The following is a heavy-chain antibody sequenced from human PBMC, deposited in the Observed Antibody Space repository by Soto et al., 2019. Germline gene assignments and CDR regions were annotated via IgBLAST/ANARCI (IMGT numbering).Heavy chain of an antibody. CDR2: VKSKSDGATT. J-gene: IGHJ4*02. D-gene: IGHD1-26*01. CDR1: GFTFSNVW. Sequence: GGLRLSCAASGFTFSNVWMSWVRQAPGKGLEWVGRVKSKSDGATTDYAAPVKGRFTVSRDDSRNTLSLQMDSLKIEDTAVYFCTTAAGGMWGADYWGQGTPVTVSS. CDR3: TTAAGGMWGADY. V-gene: IGHV3-15*01.